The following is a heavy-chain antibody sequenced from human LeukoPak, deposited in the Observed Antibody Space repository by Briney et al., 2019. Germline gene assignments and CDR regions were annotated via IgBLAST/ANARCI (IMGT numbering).Heavy chain of an antibody. CDR3: ARQLGGVPAALFDY. D-gene: IGHD2-2*01. CDR1: GYTFTGYY. CDR2: INPNSGGT. Sequence: ASVKVSCKASGYTFTGYYTHWVRQAPGQGLEWMGWINPNSGGTNYAQKFQGRVTMTRDTSISTAYMELSRLRSDDTAVYYCARQLGGVPAALFDYWGQGTLVTVSS. J-gene: IGHJ4*02. V-gene: IGHV1-2*02.